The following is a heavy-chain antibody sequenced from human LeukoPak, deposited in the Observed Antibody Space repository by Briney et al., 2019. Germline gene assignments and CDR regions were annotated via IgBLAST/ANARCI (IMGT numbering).Heavy chain of an antibody. CDR3: ATKRPSQYGLDV. CDR2: ISSFSNYI. Sequence: PGGSLRLSCATSGFNFYTYTMNWVRQAPGKGLEWVSSISSFSNYIDYADSVKGRFTVSRDNAKDSLFLQMNSLRPEDTAVYYCATKRPSQYGLDVWGQGTTVTVSS. V-gene: IGHV3-21*01. CDR1: GFNFYTYT. J-gene: IGHJ6*02.